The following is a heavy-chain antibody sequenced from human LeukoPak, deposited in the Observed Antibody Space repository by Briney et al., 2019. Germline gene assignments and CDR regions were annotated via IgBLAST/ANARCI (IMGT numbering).Heavy chain of an antibody. CDR1: GFTFDDYG. D-gene: IGHD3-16*01. CDR3: AKDRLGGPYFFHY. Sequence: PGGSLRLSCAASGFTFDDYGMSWVRQAPGKGLEWVSGINWNGGSTAYADSVKGRFTISRDNSKNTLYLQINSLRAEDTAVYFCAKDRLGGPYFFHYWGQGTLVTVSS. CDR2: INWNGGST. V-gene: IGHV3-20*04. J-gene: IGHJ4*02.